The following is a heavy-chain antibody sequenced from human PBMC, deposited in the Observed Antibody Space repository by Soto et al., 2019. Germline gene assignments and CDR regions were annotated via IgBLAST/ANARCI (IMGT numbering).Heavy chain of an antibody. J-gene: IGHJ4*02. Sequence: QVQLVPSGAEVKKPGSSVKVSCKASGGTFSSYAISWVRQAPGQGLEWMGGIIPIFGTANYAHKFQGRVTITADESTSTAYMELSSLRAEDTAVYDCERAYSSSDAGGFDYWGRGTLVTVSS. CDR2: IIPIFGTA. CDR1: GGTFSSYA. CDR3: ERAYSSSDAGGFDY. D-gene: IGHD6-6*01. V-gene: IGHV1-69*01.